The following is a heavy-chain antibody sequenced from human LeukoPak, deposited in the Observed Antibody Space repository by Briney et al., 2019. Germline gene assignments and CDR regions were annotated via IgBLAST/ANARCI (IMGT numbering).Heavy chain of an antibody. CDR3: ARVAVGAYFDY. J-gene: IGHJ4*02. D-gene: IGHD1-26*01. CDR2: IYYGGST. Sequence: SETMSLTCTGSGGSISSYYWSWIRQPPGKGLEWIGYIYYGGSTNYNPSLKSRVTISVDTSKNQFSLKLSSVTAADTAVYYCARVAVGAYFDYWGQGTLVTVSS. V-gene: IGHV4-59*01. CDR1: GGSISSYY.